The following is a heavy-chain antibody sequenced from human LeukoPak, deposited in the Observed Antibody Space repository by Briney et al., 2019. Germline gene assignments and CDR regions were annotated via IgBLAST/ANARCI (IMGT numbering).Heavy chain of an antibody. J-gene: IGHJ4*02. V-gene: IGHV1-46*01. CDR1: GYTFTSYY. D-gene: IGHD3-10*01. CDR3: ARDAPVVRGVIIAFDY. CDR2: INPSGGST. Sequence: ASVKVSCTASGYTFTSYYMHWVRQTPGQGLEWMGIINPSGGSTSYAQKFQGRVTMTRDTSTSTVYMELSSLRSEDTAVYYCARDAPVVRGVIIAFDYWGQGTLVTVSS.